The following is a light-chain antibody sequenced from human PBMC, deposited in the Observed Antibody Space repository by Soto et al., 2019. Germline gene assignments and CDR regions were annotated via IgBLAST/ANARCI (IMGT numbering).Light chain of an antibody. Sequence: EIVMTQSPATLSVSPGERAKFSCRASQSVRNNLAWFQQKPGQAPRLLLYGESTRATSIPARFSGSGSGTEFTLTISRLQSEDFAVYYCQQYNNWPLTFGGGSKVEIK. CDR1: QSVRNN. V-gene: IGKV3-15*01. CDR3: QQYNNWPLT. CDR2: GES. J-gene: IGKJ4*01.